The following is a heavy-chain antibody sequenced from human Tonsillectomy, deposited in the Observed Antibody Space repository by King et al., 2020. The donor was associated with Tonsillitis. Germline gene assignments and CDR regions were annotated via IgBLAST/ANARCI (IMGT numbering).Heavy chain of an antibody. V-gene: IGHV4-59*01. D-gene: IGHD2-8*02. CDR2: IYYSGST. J-gene: IGHJ4*02. CDR3: ARAGVTGTDY. Sequence: VQLQESGPGLVKPSETLSLTCTVSGGSISSYYWSWIRQPPGKGLEWIGYIYYSGSTNYNPSLKSRVTISVDTSKNQFSLKLSSVTAADTAVYYCARAGVTGTDYWGQGTLVTVSS. CDR1: GGSISSYY.